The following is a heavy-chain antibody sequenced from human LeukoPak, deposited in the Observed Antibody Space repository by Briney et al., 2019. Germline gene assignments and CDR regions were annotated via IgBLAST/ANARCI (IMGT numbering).Heavy chain of an antibody. CDR1: GFTVSSNY. Sequence: GGSLRLSCAASGFTVSSNYMSWVRQAPGKGLEWVSVIYSGGSTYYADSVKGRFTISRDNSKNTLYLQMNSLRAEDTAVYYCVKGLRSYGYSLFDYWGQGSLVTVSS. CDR3: VKGLRSYGYSLFDY. V-gene: IGHV3-53*05. D-gene: IGHD5-18*01. CDR2: IYSGGST. J-gene: IGHJ4*02.